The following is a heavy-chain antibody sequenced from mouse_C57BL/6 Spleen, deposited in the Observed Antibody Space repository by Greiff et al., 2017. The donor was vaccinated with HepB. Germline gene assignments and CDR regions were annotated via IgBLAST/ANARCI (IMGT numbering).Heavy chain of an antibody. Sequence: ESGPGLVKPSQSLSLTCSVTGYSITSGYYWNWIRQFPGNKLEWMGYISYDGSNNYNPSLKNRISITRDTSKNQFFLKLNSVTTEDTATYYCARVDSYAWFAYWGQGTLVTVSA. CDR3: ARVDSYAWFAY. J-gene: IGHJ3*01. D-gene: IGHD2-12*01. CDR2: ISYDGSN. CDR1: GYSITSGYY. V-gene: IGHV3-6*01.